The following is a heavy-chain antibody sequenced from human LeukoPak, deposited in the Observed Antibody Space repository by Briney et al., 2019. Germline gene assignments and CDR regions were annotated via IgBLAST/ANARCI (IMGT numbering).Heavy chain of an antibody. CDR3: LRRSSSRSNDYGMDV. V-gene: IGHV3-21*01. D-gene: IGHD1-26*01. CDR1: GFTFSSYS. CDR2: ISSSSSYI. Sequence: GGSLRLSCAASGFTFSSYSMNWVRQAPGKGLEWVSSISSSSSYIYYADSVKGRFTISRDNAKNSLYLQMNSLRAEDTAVYYCLRRSSSRSNDYGMDVWGQGTTVTVSS. J-gene: IGHJ6*02.